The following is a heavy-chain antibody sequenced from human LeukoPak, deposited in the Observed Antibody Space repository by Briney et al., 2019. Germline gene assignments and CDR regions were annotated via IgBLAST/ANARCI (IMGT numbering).Heavy chain of an antibody. CDR1: GFPFSSYE. CDR3: ARDKEYPELDY. Sequence: PGGPLRLSCAASGFPFSSYEMNWLRQAPGKGLEWVSYISSSGSTIYYADSVKGRFTISRDNAKNSLYLQMNSLRAEDTAVYYCARDKEYPELDYWGQGTLVTVSS. D-gene: IGHD2/OR15-2a*01. V-gene: IGHV3-48*03. CDR2: ISSSGSTI. J-gene: IGHJ4*02.